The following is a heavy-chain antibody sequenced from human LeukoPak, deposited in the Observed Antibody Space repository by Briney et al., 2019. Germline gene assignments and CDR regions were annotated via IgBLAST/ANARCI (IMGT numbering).Heavy chain of an antibody. Sequence: GEPLKISCKGSGYSFTNYWIAWVRKMPGKGLEFMGMLYPGGDSDASYGPSFQGQVTISADKSITTAYLQWSSLKASDTATYYCATSTGGAYFHYWGQGTLVTVSS. CDR3: ATSTGGAYFHY. J-gene: IGHJ4*02. V-gene: IGHV5-51*01. CDR1: GYSFTNYW. D-gene: IGHD3-16*01. CDR2: LYPGGDSDA.